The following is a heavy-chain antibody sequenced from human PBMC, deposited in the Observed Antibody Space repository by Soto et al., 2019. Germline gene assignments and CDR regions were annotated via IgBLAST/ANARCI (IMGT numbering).Heavy chain of an antibody. CDR1: GASISSGGYY. CDR2: IYDNGTT. J-gene: IGHJ5*02. Sequence: SETLSLTCTVSGASISSGGYYWSWIRQDPGKGLEWLGYIYDNGTTYYNPSLKSRVSISRDKPKNQFSLKMTSLTAADTAVYYCASGQVGATTWFDPWGQGTKVTVSS. D-gene: IGHD1-26*01. CDR3: ASGQVGATTWFDP. V-gene: IGHV4-31*03.